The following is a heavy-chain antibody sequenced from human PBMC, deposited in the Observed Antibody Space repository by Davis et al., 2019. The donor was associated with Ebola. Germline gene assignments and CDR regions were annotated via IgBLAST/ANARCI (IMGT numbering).Heavy chain of an antibody. CDR1: GFTFSDYY. Sequence: GESLKISCAASGFTFSDYYMSWIRQAPGKGLEWVSYISSSSSYTNYADSVKGRFTISRDNAKNSLYLQMNSLRAEDTAVYYCARDTVTTAIDIWGQGTMDTVSS. V-gene: IGHV3-11*06. CDR2: ISSSSSYT. J-gene: IGHJ3*02. CDR3: ARDTVTTAIDI. D-gene: IGHD4-17*01.